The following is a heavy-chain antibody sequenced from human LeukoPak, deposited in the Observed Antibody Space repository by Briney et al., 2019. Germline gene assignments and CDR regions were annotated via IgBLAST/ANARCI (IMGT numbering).Heavy chain of an antibody. V-gene: IGHV1-2*02. CDR2: INPKSGGT. J-gene: IGHJ5*02. CDR1: GYTFTDYY. Sequence: ASVKVSFKASGYTFTDYYIHWVRQAPGQGLEWMGWINPKSGGTKHVVNFQGRVTMTRDTSTSTVYMELSSLRSEDTAVYYCARDWGSSWNWFDPWGQGTLVTVSS. D-gene: IGHD6-13*01. CDR3: ARDWGSSWNWFDP.